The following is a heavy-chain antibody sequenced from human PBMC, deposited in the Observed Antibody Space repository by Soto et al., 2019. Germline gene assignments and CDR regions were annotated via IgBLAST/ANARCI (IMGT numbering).Heavy chain of an antibody. V-gene: IGHV5-51*01. D-gene: IGHD6-6*01. CDR2: IYPGDSDT. J-gene: IGHJ6*02. CDR1: GYSFTSYW. CDR3: ARRVYSRSSKDYYGMDV. Sequence: GESLKISCKGSGYSFTSYWIGWVRQVPGKGLEWMGIIYPGDSDTRYSPSFQGQVTISADKSISTAYLQWSSLKASDTAMYYCARRVYSRSSKDYYGMDVWGQGTTVTVSS.